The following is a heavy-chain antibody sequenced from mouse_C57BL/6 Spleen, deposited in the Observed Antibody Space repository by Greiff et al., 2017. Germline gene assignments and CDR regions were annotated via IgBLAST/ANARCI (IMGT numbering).Heavy chain of an antibody. V-gene: IGHV2-3*01. CDR3: AEGDLLRCSYSLDY. Sequence: VQLQQLGPGLVALSQSLSITCTVSGFPLTSNGVSWVRQPPGKGLEWLGVIWGDGSANYHSALISRLSISTDNSKSQVFLNQNSLQTDDTTTYYCAEGDLLRCSYSLDYWGQGTSVTVSS. CDR1: GFPLTSNG. D-gene: IGHD2-13*01. CDR2: IWGDGSA. J-gene: IGHJ4*01.